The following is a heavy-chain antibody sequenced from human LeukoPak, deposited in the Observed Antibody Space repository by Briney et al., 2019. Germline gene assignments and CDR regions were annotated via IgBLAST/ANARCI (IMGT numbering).Heavy chain of an antibody. CDR1: GFTFSDYT. J-gene: IGHJ4*02. V-gene: IGHV3-48*04. CDR3: ARGYRGNFDF. Sequence: GGSLRLSCAVSGFTFSDYTVNWVRQAPGKGLEWVSYINSGSSAIFYADSVKGRFSISRDNAKNSLYLQMNSLRAEDTAVYYCARGYRGNFDFWGQGTLVTVSS. CDR2: INSGSSAI. D-gene: IGHD5-18*01.